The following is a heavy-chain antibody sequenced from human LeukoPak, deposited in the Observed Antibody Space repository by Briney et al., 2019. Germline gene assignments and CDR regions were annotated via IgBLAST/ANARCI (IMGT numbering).Heavy chain of an antibody. CDR3: ARLLGRFDILEELDY. CDR2: IYSSGIT. D-gene: IGHD3-10*01. V-gene: IGHV4-39*01. J-gene: IGHJ4*02. CDR1: GGSISSSTYY. Sequence: PSETLSLTCSVSGGSISSSTYYWGWIRQPPGKGLEWIGSIYSSGITYYKSSLKSRVTISVDTSKNKFSLDLSSVTAADTAVYFCARLLGRFDILEELDYWGQGILVTVSS.